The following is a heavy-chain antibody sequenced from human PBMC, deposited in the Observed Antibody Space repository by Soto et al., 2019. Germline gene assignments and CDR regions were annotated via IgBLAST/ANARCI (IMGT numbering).Heavy chain of an antibody. J-gene: IGHJ4*02. D-gene: IGHD2-15*01. CDR1: GYTFNSYG. CDR3: AREIPRWYYFDY. CDR2: ISAYNGNT. Sequence: ASVKVSCKASGYTFNSYGIIWVRQAPGQGLEWMGWISAYNGNTDYAQKFQGRVTMTTDTSTTTAYMELRSLRSDDTAVYYCAREIPRWYYFDYWGQGTLVTVSS. V-gene: IGHV1-18*01.